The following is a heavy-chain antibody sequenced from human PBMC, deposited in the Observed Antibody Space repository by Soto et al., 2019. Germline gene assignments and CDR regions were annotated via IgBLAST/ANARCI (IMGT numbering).Heavy chain of an antibody. CDR2: ISGSGGST. D-gene: IGHD3-3*01. CDR3: ARDCGRYYDFWSGYSLPCDY. J-gene: IGHJ4*02. CDR1: GFTFSSYA. V-gene: IGHV3-23*01. Sequence: GGSLRLSCAASGFTFSSYAMSWVRQAPGKGLEWVSAISGSGGSTYYADSVKGRFTISRDNSKNTLYLQMNSLRAEDTAVYYCARDCGRYYDFWSGYSLPCDYWGQGTLVTVSS.